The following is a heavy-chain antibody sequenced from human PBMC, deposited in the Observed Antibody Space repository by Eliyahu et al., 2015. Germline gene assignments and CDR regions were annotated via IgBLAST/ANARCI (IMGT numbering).Heavy chain of an antibody. D-gene: IGHD3-16*01. CDR3: AMLGANFDY. CDR1: GYTXXSXD. CDR2: MNPNSGNT. Sequence: QVQLVQSGXEVKKPGAXVKVSCKASGYTXXSXDINWXRQATGQGLEWMGWMNPNSGNTGYAQKFQGRVTMTRNTSISTAYMELSSLRSEDTAVYYCAMLGANFDYWGQGTLVTVSS. V-gene: IGHV1-8*01. J-gene: IGHJ4*02.